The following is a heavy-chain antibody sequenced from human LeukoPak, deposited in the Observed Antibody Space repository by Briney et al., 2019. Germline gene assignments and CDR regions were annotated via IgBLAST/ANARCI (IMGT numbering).Heavy chain of an antibody. J-gene: IGHJ4*02. CDR1: GGSTSPYY. CDR3: ARSTGSTMFIDY. Sequence: SETLSLTCTVSGGSTSPYYWSWIRQPPGKGLEWLGYIYYSGSTDYNPSLKSRVAISVDTSKNQFSLKLSSVTAADTAVYYCARSTGSTMFIDYWGQGTLVTVSS. V-gene: IGHV4-59*01. D-gene: IGHD3-10*02. CDR2: IYYSGST.